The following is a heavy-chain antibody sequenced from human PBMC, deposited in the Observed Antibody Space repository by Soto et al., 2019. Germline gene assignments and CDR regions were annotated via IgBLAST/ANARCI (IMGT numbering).Heavy chain of an antibody. J-gene: IGHJ5*02. CDR1: GFTFSSYW. D-gene: IGHD3-22*01. Sequence: GGSLRLSCAASGFTFSSYWMHWVRQAPGKGLVWVSRINSDGSSTSYADSVKGRFTISRDNAKNTLYLQMNSLRAEDTAVYYCARATQYDSSGYYHPRFDPWGQGTLVTVSS. CDR3: ARATQYDSSGYYHPRFDP. V-gene: IGHV3-74*01. CDR2: INSDGSST.